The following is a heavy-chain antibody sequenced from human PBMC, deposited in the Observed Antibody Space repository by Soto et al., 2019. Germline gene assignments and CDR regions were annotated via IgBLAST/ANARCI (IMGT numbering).Heavy chain of an antibody. CDR2: INPGSGVT. CDR1: GYSFTKYH. Sequence: GSVQVSCMASGYSFTKYHMHGVRQPPGQGLEWMGWINPGSGVTNQAQKFQDRVTRTRDTSITTTYMELNSLTSDDTAVYYCARVAGHKNARFDTWGQGALVTVSS. D-gene: IGHD1-1*01. J-gene: IGHJ4*02. V-gene: IGHV1-2*02. CDR3: ARVAGHKNARFDT.